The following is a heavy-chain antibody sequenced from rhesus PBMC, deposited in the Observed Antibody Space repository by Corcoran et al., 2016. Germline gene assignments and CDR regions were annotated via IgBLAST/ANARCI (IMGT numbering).Heavy chain of an antibody. J-gene: IGHJ4*01. CDR3: ARDIATVDY. D-gene: IGHD5-36*01. V-gene: IGHV4S9*01. CDR2: IYGNSANT. CDR1: GGSISDNYY. Sequence: QVQLQESGPGLVKPSETLSLTCAVSGGSISDNYYLNWIRQPPGKGLEWLGNIYGNSANTYYSPSLKSRVTISKDTSKNQFFLKLTSVTAADTAVYYCARDIATVDYWGQGVLVTVSS.